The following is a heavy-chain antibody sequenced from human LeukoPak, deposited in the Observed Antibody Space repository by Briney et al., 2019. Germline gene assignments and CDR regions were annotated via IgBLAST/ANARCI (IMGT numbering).Heavy chain of an antibody. D-gene: IGHD1-26*01. CDR3: ARGVVGANVGGAFDI. J-gene: IGHJ3*02. CDR1: GFTFSSYS. V-gene: IGHV3-48*01. Sequence: QSGGSLRLSCAASGFTFSSYSMNWVRQAPGKGLEWVSYISSSSSTIYYADSVKGRFTISRDNAKNSLYLQMNSLRAEDTAVYYCARGVVGANVGGAFDIWGQGTMVTVSS. CDR2: ISSSSSTI.